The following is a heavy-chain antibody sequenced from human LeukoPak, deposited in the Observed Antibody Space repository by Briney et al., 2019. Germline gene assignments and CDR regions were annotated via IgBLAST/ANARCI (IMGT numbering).Heavy chain of an antibody. V-gene: IGHV3-21*01. CDR1: GFTFSSYS. CDR2: ISSDSDYT. D-gene: IGHD2-21*02. J-gene: IGHJ4*02. Sequence: PGGSLRLSCAASGFTFSSYSMNWVRQAPGKGMEWVSSISSDSDYTYYADSVKGRFTISRDDAKNSPYLQMNSLRAEDTAVYYCATEKVTDSYSIPWGQGTLVTASS. CDR3: ATEKVTDSYSIP.